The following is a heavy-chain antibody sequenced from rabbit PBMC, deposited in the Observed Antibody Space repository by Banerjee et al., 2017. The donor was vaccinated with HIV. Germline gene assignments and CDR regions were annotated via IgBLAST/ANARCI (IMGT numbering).Heavy chain of an antibody. CDR3: ARDRDGDAGYGSLAL. CDR2: INTSSGNT. CDR1: FSFSNKYV. J-gene: IGHJ6*01. Sequence: FSFSNKYVMCWVRQAPGKGLEWIACINTSSGNTVYASWAKGRFTISKTSSTTVTLQMTSLTVADTATYFCARDRDGDAGYGSLALWGPGTLVTVS. V-gene: IGHV1S40*01. D-gene: IGHD7-1*01.